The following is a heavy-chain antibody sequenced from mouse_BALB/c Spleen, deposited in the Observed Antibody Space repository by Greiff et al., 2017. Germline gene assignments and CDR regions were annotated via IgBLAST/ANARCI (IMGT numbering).Heavy chain of an antibody. CDR1: GFTFSSFG. Sequence: DVKLVESGGGLEQPGGSRKLSCAASGFTFSSFGMHWVRQAPEKGLEWVAYISSGSSTIYYADTVKGRFTISRDNPKNTLFLQMTSLRSEDTAMYYCARSSWDWYFDVWGAGTTVTVSS. CDR3: ARSSWDWYFDV. V-gene: IGHV5-17*02. CDR2: ISSGSSTI. J-gene: IGHJ1*01. D-gene: IGHD1-1*01.